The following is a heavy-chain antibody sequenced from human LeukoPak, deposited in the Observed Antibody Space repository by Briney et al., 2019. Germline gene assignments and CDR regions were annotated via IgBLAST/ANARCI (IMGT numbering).Heavy chain of an antibody. CDR2: IYTSGST. CDR3: ARVRYYGSGSYRYYMDV. D-gene: IGHD3-10*01. J-gene: IGHJ6*03. V-gene: IGHV4-4*07. Sequence: SETLSLTCTVSGGSTSSYYWSWIRQPAGKGLEWIGRIYTSGSTNYNPSLKSRVTMSVDTSKNQFSLKLSSVTAADTAVYYCARVRYYGSGSYRYYMDVWGKGTTVTVSS. CDR1: GGSTSSYY.